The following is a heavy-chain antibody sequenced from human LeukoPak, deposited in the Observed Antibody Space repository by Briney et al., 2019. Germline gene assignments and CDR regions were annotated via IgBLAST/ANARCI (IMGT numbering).Heavy chain of an antibody. D-gene: IGHD4-17*01. J-gene: IGHJ4*02. Sequence: SETLSLTCTVSGASISSISYYWGWIRQPPGKGLEWIGSIYYSGSTHYNPSLKGSLSILVDTPNNLFCLGVISVTAADTAVYYCARNGPVTVSGTKFNYFDYWGQGTLVTVSS. CDR3: ARNGPVTVSGTKFNYFDY. CDR2: IYYSGST. CDR1: GASISSISYY. V-gene: IGHV4-39*01.